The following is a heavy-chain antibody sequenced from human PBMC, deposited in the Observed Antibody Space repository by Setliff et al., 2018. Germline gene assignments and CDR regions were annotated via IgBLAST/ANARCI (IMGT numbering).Heavy chain of an antibody. V-gene: IGHV4-39*01. J-gene: IGHJ4*02. Sequence: SETLSLTCTVSGGSISSSSYYWGWIRQPPGKGLGWIGSIYYSGSTYYNPSLKSRVTISVDTSKNQFSPKLTSVTAADTAVYYCAGGRRYDYGWDFDYWGQGTLVTVSS. D-gene: IGHD4-17*01. CDR1: GGSISSSSYY. CDR3: AGGRRYDYGWDFDY. CDR2: IYYSGST.